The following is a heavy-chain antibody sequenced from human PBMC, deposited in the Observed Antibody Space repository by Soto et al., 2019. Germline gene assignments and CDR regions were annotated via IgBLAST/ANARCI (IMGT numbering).Heavy chain of an antibody. V-gene: IGHV4-39*02. D-gene: IGHD3-9*01. J-gene: IGHJ6*03. Sequence: QLQLQESGPGLVKPSETLSLTCTVSGGSISSNNYYWGWIRQPPGKGLEWIGAIYYTGSTYYNPSLKSRVTISVDTSKNHFSLRLSSVTAPDTAVYFCARLYYDILTGYYPWNYYYYMDVWGKGTTVTVSS. CDR1: GGSISSNNYY. CDR3: ARLYYDILTGYYPWNYYYYMDV. CDR2: IYYTGST.